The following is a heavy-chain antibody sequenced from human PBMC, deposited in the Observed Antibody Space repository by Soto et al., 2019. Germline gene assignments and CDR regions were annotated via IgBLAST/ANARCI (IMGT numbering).Heavy chain of an antibody. Sequence: ASVKVSCKASGYTFTGYYMHWVRQAPGQGLEWMGWINPNSGGTNYAQKFQGRVTMTRDTSVSTAYMELSRLRSDDTAVYYCAREAHCTNGVCIDSDAFDIWGQGTMVTVSS. CDR1: GYTFTGYY. J-gene: IGHJ3*02. CDR3: AREAHCTNGVCIDSDAFDI. V-gene: IGHV1-2*02. CDR2: INPNSGGT. D-gene: IGHD2-8*01.